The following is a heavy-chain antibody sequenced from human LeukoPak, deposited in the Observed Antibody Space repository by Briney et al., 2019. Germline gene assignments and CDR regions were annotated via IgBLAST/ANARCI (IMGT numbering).Heavy chain of an antibody. CDR3: ARVAAAGTPLGY. Sequence: SVNVSCKASGGTFSSYAISWVRQAPGQGLEWMGGIIPIFGTANYAQKFQGRVTITADESTSTAYMELSSLRSEDTAVYYCARVAAAGTPLGYWGQGTLVTVSS. D-gene: IGHD6-13*01. V-gene: IGHV1-69*01. J-gene: IGHJ4*02. CDR1: GGTFSSYA. CDR2: IIPIFGTA.